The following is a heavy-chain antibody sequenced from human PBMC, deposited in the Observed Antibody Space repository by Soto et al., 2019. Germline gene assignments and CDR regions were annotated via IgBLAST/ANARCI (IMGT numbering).Heavy chain of an antibody. CDR3: ARHSLPGAPGWFDP. CDR2: IYPGDSDT. V-gene: IGHV5-51*01. J-gene: IGHJ5*02. D-gene: IGHD1-26*01. Sequence: GESLKISCEGSGYTFTTYWVACVRQMPGKGLEWMGMIYPGDSDTRYSPSFQGQVTISVDKSISTAYLQWSSLKALDTAMYYCARHSLPGAPGWFDPWGQGTLVTVSS. CDR1: GYTFTTYW.